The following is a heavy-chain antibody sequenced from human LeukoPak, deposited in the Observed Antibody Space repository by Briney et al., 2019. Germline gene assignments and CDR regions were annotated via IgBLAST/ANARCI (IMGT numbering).Heavy chain of an antibody. Sequence: PGGSLRLSCAASGFTFSSYAMSWVRQAPGKGLEWVSAISGSGGSTYYADSVKGRFTISRDNSKNTLYLQMNSLRAEDTAAYYCARVGYYGSGSLGPKLDYWGQGTLVTVSS. J-gene: IGHJ4*02. CDR1: GFTFSSYA. CDR3: ARVGYYGSGSLGPKLDY. D-gene: IGHD3-10*01. CDR2: ISGSGGST. V-gene: IGHV3-23*01.